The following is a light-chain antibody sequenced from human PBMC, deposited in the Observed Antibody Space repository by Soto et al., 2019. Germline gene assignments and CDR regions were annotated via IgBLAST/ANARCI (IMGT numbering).Light chain of an antibody. CDR3: QQYETFSGT. CDR1: QSVSNK. Sequence: EIVMTQSPATLSVSPGERATLSCRASQSVSNKLAWYQQKPGQAPRLLIYGASTRATGIPARFSGSGSGTEFSLTIASLQPDDFATYYCQQYETFSGTFGPGTKVDIK. J-gene: IGKJ1*01. CDR2: GAS. V-gene: IGKV3-15*01.